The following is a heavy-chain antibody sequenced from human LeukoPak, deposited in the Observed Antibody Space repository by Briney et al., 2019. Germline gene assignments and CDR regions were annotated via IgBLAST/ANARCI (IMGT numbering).Heavy chain of an antibody. CDR3: ARDSQPYGQNWFDP. J-gene: IGHJ5*02. Sequence: SETLSLTCTVSGGSISGYYWTWIRQPPGRGLEWIGCIYYSGNTKYNSSLESRVTISVDTSQNQFSLKLTSVTAADTAVYYCARDSQPYGQNWFDPWGQGTLVTVSS. V-gene: IGHV4-59*01. D-gene: IGHD3-10*01. CDR2: IYYSGNT. CDR1: GGSISGYY.